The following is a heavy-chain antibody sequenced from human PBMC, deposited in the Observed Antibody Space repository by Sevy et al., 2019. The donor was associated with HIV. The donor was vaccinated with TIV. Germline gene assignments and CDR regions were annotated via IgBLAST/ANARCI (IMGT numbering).Heavy chain of an antibody. J-gene: IGHJ4*02. CDR3: AREGCTRPHDY. CDR1: GFAFYDYS. V-gene: IGHV3-23*01. Sequence: GGSLRLSCAASGFAFYDYSMSWIRRAPGKGLEWVATLSFGCGKINYADSVKGRFTISRDNSKNSFYLQMDNLRVEDTALYYCAREGCTRPHDYWCQGTRVTVSS. CDR2: LSFGCGKI. D-gene: IGHD2-8*01.